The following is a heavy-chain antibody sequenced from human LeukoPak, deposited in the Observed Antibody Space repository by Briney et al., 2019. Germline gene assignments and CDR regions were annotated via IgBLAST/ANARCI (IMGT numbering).Heavy chain of an antibody. CDR3: ASTLDYIWGSYRNNWFDP. CDR2: IIPILGIA. J-gene: IGHJ5*02. V-gene: IGHV1-69*04. CDR1: GGTFSSYA. D-gene: IGHD3-16*02. Sequence: SVKVSCKASGGTFSSYAISWVRQVPGQGLEWMGRIIPILGIANYAQKFQGRVTITADKSTSTAYMELSSLRSADTAVYYCASTLDYIWGSYRNNWFDPWGQGTLVTVSS.